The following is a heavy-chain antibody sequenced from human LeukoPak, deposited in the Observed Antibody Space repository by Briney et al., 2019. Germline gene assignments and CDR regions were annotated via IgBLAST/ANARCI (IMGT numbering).Heavy chain of an antibody. CDR3: ARGENSGSYFSYFDS. Sequence: PSETLSLTCAVSGGSFSGHYWTWIRQPPGKGLEWVGEIDHTGRSTYNPSLTSRVTISKDSSKNQFSLSLGSVIAADTAVYFCARGENSGSYFSYFDSWAQGTPVTVSS. V-gene: IGHV4-34*01. CDR2: IDHTGRS. D-gene: IGHD3-10*01. CDR1: GGSFSGHY. J-gene: IGHJ5*01.